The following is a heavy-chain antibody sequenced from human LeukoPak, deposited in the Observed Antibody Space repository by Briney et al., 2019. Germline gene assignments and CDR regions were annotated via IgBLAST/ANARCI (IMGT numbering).Heavy chain of an antibody. D-gene: IGHD1-26*01. J-gene: IGHJ4*02. Sequence: SETLSLTCTVSGVSISRYYWTWIRQPPGKGLEWIGYVYYSGTTNYNPSLKSRVTMSVDTSKNQFSLKLNSVTAADTAIYYCARGSANHRFWGQGTLVTVSS. CDR1: GVSISRYY. V-gene: IGHV4-59*01. CDR2: VYYSGTT. CDR3: ARGSANHRF.